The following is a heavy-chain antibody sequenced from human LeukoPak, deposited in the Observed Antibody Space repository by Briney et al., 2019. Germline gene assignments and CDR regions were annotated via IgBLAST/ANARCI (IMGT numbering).Heavy chain of an antibody. V-gene: IGHV3-33*01. Sequence: GGSLRLSCAASGFTFSSYGMHWVRQAPGKGLEWVAVIWYDGSNKYYADSVKGRFTISRDNSKNTLYLQMNSLRAEDTAVYYCARDYVVVVTAIQDHDAFDIWGQGTMVTVSS. CDR1: GFTFSSYG. D-gene: IGHD2-21*02. CDR2: IWYDGSNK. J-gene: IGHJ3*02. CDR3: ARDYVVVVTAIQDHDAFDI.